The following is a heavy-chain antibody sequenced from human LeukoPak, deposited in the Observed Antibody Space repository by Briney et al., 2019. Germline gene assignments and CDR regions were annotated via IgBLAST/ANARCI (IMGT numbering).Heavy chain of an antibody. Sequence: PSETLSLTCTVSGGSISSGGYYWSWIRQHPGKGLEWIGYIYYSGSTYYNPSLKSRVTISVDTSKNQFSLKLSSVTAADTAVYYCARVTRVAGNYDFWSGTPDGKWFDPWGQGTLVTVSS. CDR3: ARVTRVAGNYDFWSGTPDGKWFDP. J-gene: IGHJ5*02. CDR2: IYYSGST. D-gene: IGHD3-3*01. V-gene: IGHV4-31*03. CDR1: GGSISSGGYY.